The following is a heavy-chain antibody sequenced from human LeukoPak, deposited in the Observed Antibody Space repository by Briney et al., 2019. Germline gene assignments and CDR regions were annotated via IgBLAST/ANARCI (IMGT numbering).Heavy chain of an antibody. J-gene: IGHJ4*02. CDR2: IYHSGST. CDR1: GYSISSGYY. CDR3: ARARRETVDY. Sequence: SETLSLTCTVSGYSISSGYYWGWIRQPPGKGLEWIGSIYHSGSTYYNPSLKSRVTISVDTSKNQFSLKLSSVTAADTAVYYCARARRETVDYWGQGTLVTVSS. D-gene: IGHD1-14*01. V-gene: IGHV4-38-2*02.